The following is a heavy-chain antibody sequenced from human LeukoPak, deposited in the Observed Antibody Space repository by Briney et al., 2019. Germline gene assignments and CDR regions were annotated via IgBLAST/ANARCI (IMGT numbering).Heavy chain of an antibody. J-gene: IGHJ4*02. CDR1: GDSVSSNSAA. Sequence: SQTLSLTCAISGDSVSSNSAAWNWIRQSPSSGLEWLGRTYYRSKWYNDYAVSVKSRITINPDTSKNQFSLQLNSVTPEDTAVYYCARDGAKYDFWSGYPYYFDYWGQGTLVTVSS. V-gene: IGHV6-1*01. CDR2: TYYRSKWYN. CDR3: ARDGAKYDFWSGYPYYFDY. D-gene: IGHD3-3*01.